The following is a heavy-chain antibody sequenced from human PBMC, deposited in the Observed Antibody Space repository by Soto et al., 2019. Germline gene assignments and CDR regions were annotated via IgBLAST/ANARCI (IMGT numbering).Heavy chain of an antibody. CDR2: IYYSGST. D-gene: IGHD3-9*01. CDR3: GRYLSGRWPLDDWFEWFDP. CDR1: GGSVSRGSYY. Sequence: PSETLSLTCTVSGGSVSRGSYYWSWIRQPPGKGLEWIGGIYYSGSTNYNPSLKSRVTISVDTSKNQFSLKLSSVAAADTAVYYCGRYLSGRWPLDDWFEWFDPWGQGTLVTVSS. V-gene: IGHV4-61*01. J-gene: IGHJ5*02.